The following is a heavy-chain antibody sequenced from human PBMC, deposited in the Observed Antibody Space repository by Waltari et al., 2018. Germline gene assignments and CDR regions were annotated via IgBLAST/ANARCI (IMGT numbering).Heavy chain of an antibody. Sequence: EVQLVQSGAEVKKPGATVNIPCKAYGYIFTDYYMHWVQQAHGKGLEWMGRVDPEYGETIYAEKFQGRVTITADTSTDTAYMELSSLRSEDTAVYYCATARGGAFDIWGQGTMVTVSS. CDR2: VDPEYGET. D-gene: IGHD2-15*01. J-gene: IGHJ3*02. CDR3: ATARGGAFDI. V-gene: IGHV1-69-2*01. CDR1: GYIFTDYY.